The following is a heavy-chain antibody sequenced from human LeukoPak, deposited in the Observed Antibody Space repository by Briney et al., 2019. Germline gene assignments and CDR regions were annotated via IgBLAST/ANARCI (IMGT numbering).Heavy chain of an antibody. V-gene: IGHV1-2*02. CDR3: ASSIVYCSSTSCYFN. CDR2: INPNSGGA. J-gene: IGHJ4*02. CDR1: GYTFTGYF. D-gene: IGHD2-2*01. Sequence: GASVKVSCKASGYTFTGYFMHWVRQAPGQGLEWMGWINPNSGGANYALKFQGRVTMTRDTSISTAYMELSRLRSDDTAVYYCASSIVYCSSTSCYFNWGQGTLVTVSS.